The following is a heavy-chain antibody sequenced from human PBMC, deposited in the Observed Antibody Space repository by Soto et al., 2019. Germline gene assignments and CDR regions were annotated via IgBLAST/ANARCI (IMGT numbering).Heavy chain of an antibody. CDR3: ARLDYGDHVYFDH. CDR1: GGSINSRSYY. V-gene: IGHV4-39*01. J-gene: IGHJ4*02. Sequence: PSETLSLTCTVSGGSINSRSYYWGWIRQPPGKGLGWIGSIYYSGNTYYNPSLKSRVTISVDTSKNQFSLKLSSVTAADTAVYYCARLDYGDHVYFDHWGQGTLVTVSS. CDR2: IYYSGNT. D-gene: IGHD4-17*01.